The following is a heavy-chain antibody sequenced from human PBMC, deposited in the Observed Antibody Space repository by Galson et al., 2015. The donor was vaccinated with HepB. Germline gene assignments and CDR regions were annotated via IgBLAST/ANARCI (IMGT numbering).Heavy chain of an antibody. D-gene: IGHD3-3*01. J-gene: IGHJ3*02. CDR3: ARLGGVVIIGGAFDI. CDR2: ISYDGSNK. Sequence: SLRLSCAASGFTFSSYAMHWVRQAPGKGLEWVAVISYDGSNKYYADSVKGRFTISRDNSKNTLHLQMNSLRAEDTAVYYCARLGGVVIIGGAFDIWGQGTMVTVSS. CDR1: GFTFSSYA. V-gene: IGHV3-30-3*01.